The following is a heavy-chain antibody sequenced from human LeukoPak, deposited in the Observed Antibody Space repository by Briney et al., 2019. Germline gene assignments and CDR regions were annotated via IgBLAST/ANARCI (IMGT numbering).Heavy chain of an antibody. Sequence: GGSLRLSCGVSGFTFSNYWMSWVRQAPGKGLEWVANIKEDGSEKYYVDSVKGRFTISRDNAKNSLYLQMNSLRAEDTAVYYCARDRHLTSSWHYFDYWGQGTLVTVSP. V-gene: IGHV3-7*05. CDR1: GFTFSNYW. CDR3: ARDRHLTSSWHYFDY. J-gene: IGHJ4*02. D-gene: IGHD6-13*01. CDR2: IKEDGSEK.